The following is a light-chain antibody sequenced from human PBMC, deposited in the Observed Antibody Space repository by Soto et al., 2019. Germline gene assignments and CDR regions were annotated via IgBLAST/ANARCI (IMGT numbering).Light chain of an antibody. CDR3: QQYSTSPT. CDR1: QSVSNHY. CDR2: GAS. V-gene: IGKV3-20*01. J-gene: IGKJ4*01. Sequence: EIVLTQSPGTLCLSPGERATLSCRASQSVSNHYLAWYQQKPGQAPRRLIYGASRRAAGIPDRFSGSGSGTDFTLTISRLEPEDFAVYYCQQYSTSPTFGEGTKVDIK.